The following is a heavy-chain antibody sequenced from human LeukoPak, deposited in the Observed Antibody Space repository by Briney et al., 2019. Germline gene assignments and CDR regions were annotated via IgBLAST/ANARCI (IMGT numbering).Heavy chain of an antibody. CDR2: ISTTSSYT. V-gene: IGHV3-11*05. CDR1: GFTFSDYY. D-gene: IGHD2-2*02. J-gene: IGHJ5*02. Sequence: NTGGSLRLSCAASGFTFSDYYMSWIRQAPGKGLEWVSYISTTSSYTDYADSVRGRFTISRDNAKNLPYLQMNSLRPEDTAVYYCARDWYCSSSICYTDRNWFDPWGQGTLVTVSS. CDR3: ARDWYCSSSICYTDRNWFDP.